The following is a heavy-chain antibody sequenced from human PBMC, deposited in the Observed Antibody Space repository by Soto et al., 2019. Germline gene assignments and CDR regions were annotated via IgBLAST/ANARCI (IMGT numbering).Heavy chain of an antibody. Sequence: QITLKESGPTLVKPTQTLTLTCTFSGFSLSSTRMAVGWIRQPPGKALEWLALIYWDDDKRYSPFLKSRLTITTDTSKNHVVLTMSNIDPVDTARYYCAPIVVAGFGYYFDYWGQGTLVTVSS. D-gene: IGHD6-19*01. CDR2: IYWDDDK. V-gene: IGHV2-5*02. CDR3: APIVVAGFGYYFDY. CDR1: GFSLSSTRMA. J-gene: IGHJ4*02.